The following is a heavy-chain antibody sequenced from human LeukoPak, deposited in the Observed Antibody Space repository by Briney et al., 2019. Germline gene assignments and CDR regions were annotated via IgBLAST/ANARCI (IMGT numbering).Heavy chain of an antibody. V-gene: IGHV3-23*01. D-gene: IGHD5-18*01. Sequence: GGSLRLSCAASGFTFRSYAMSWVRQAPGKGLEWVSAISGSGGSKYYADSVKGRFTISRDNSKNPLYLQMNSLRAEDTAVYYCAKDLETAMVYYYYYYGMDVWGKGTTVTVSS. J-gene: IGHJ6*04. CDR2: ISGSGGSK. CDR3: AKDLETAMVYYYYYYGMDV. CDR1: GFTFRSYA.